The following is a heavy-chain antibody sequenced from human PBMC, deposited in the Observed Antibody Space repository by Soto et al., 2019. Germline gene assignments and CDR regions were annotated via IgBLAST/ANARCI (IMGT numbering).Heavy chain of an antibody. Sequence: EVPLVESGGGLVKPGRSLRLSCAASGFTFDDYAMHWVRQAPVKGLEWVSGISWNSGSIGYADSVKGRFTISRDNAKNYLYLQMNSLIAEDTAVYYCARGVVDPTPFDYWVQGTLVTVSS. V-gene: IGHV3-9*01. CDR1: GFTFDDYA. D-gene: IGHD2-15*01. CDR3: ARGVVDPTPFDY. CDR2: ISWNSGSI. J-gene: IGHJ4*02.